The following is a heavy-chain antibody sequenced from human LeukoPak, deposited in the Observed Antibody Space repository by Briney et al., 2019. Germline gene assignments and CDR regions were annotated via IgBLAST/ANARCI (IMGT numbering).Heavy chain of an antibody. Sequence: TGGSLRLSCAASGFTFTNAWMTWVRQAPGKGLEWVGRNKAKIDGGTTDYAAPVKGRFTISRDDSKNTLYLQMNSLKTEDTAMYYCTTSIGSSSPWGQGTLVTVSS. CDR3: TTSIGSSSP. J-gene: IGHJ5*02. V-gene: IGHV3-15*01. CDR2: NKAKIDGGTT. D-gene: IGHD6-13*01. CDR1: GFTFTNAW.